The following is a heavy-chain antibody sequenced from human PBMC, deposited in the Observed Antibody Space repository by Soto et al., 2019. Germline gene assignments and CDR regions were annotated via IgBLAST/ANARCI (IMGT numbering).Heavy chain of an antibody. CDR2: IYPADSDT. Sequence: PGESLKISCKGSGYSFTTYWIAWVRQMPGQGLEWMGTIYPADSDTRYSPSFHGQVTISADKSISTAYLQWSSLKASDSGMYYCARASAAGGDFYYYIDVWGIGTTVTVSS. D-gene: IGHD2-8*02. CDR3: ARASAAGGDFYYYIDV. CDR1: GYSFTTYW. J-gene: IGHJ6*03. V-gene: IGHV5-51*01.